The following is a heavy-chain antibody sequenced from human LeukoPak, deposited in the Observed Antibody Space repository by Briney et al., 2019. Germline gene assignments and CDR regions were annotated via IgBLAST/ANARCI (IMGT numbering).Heavy chain of an antibody. J-gene: IGHJ4*02. V-gene: IGHV1-8*01. Sequence: ASVKVSCKASGYTFTSYDINWVRQATGQGLEWMGWMNPNSGNTGYAQKFQGRVTMTRNTSISTAYMELSSLRSEDTAVYYCARDGHSWSTNYFDYWGQGTLVTVSS. CDR1: GYTFTSYD. CDR2: MNPNSGNT. CDR3: ARDGHSWSTNYFDY. D-gene: IGHD6-13*01.